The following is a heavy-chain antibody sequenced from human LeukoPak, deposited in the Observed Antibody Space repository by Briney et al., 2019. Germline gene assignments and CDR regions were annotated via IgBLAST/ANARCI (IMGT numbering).Heavy chain of an antibody. V-gene: IGHV3-33*06. CDR3: AKDPYGDLYYFDY. J-gene: IGHJ4*02. CDR1: GFTFSSYG. D-gene: IGHD4-17*01. CDR2: IWYDGSNK. Sequence: PGGSLRLSCAASGFTFSSYGMHWVRQAPGKGLEWVAVIWYDGSNKYYADSVKGRFTISRDNSKNTLYLQMNSLRAEDTAVYYCAKDPYGDLYYFDYWGQGTLVTVSS.